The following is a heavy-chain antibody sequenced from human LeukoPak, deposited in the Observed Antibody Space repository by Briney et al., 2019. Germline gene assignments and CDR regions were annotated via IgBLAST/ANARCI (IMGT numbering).Heavy chain of an antibody. D-gene: IGHD3-22*01. CDR3: ARGASYYYDSSGYYYFDY. CDR1: GYTFTGYY. J-gene: IGHJ4*02. CDR2: INPNSGGT. V-gene: IGHV1-2*06. Sequence: GASVKVSCKASGYTFTGYYMHWARQAPGQGLEWMGRINPNSGGTNYAQKFQGRVTMTRDTSISTAYMELSRLRSDDTAVYYCARGASYYYDSSGYYYFDYWGQGTLVTVSS.